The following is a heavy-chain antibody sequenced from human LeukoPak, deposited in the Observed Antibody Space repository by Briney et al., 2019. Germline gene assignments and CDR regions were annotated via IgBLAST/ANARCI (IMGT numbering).Heavy chain of an antibody. V-gene: IGHV4-31*03. CDR2: IYYSGST. Sequence: SQTLSLTCTVSGGSISSGGYYWSWIRQHPGTGLEWIGYIYYSGSTYYNPSLKSRVTISVDTSKNQFSLKLSSVTAADTAVYYCARENSSSAQTDYWGQGTLVTVSS. D-gene: IGHD6-6*01. CDR1: GGSISSGGYY. CDR3: ARENSSSAQTDY. J-gene: IGHJ4*02.